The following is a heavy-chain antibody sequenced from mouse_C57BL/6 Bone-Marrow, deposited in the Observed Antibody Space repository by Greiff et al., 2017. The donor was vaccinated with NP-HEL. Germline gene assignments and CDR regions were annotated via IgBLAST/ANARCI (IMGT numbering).Heavy chain of an antibody. CDR3: ASLITTVEGFAY. V-gene: IGHV1-52*01. CDR1: GYTFTSYW. D-gene: IGHD1-1*01. Sequence: VQLQQPGAELVRPGSSVKLSCKASGYTFTSYWMHWVKQRPIQGLEWIGNIDPSDSETHYNQKFKDKATLTVDKSSSTAYMQLSSLTSEDSAVYYCASLITTVEGFAYWGQGTLVTVSA. J-gene: IGHJ3*01. CDR2: IDPSDSET.